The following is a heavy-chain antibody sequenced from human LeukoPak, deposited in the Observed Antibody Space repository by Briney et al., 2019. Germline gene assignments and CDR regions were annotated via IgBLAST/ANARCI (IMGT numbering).Heavy chain of an antibody. V-gene: IGHV3-30*02. Sequence: GGSLRLSCAASGFTFSSYGMHWVRQAPGKGLEWVAFIRYDGSNKYYADSVKGRFTISRDNSKNTLYLQMNSLRAEDTAVYYCANVGDGDYDRCDYWGQGTLVTVSS. D-gene: IGHD4-17*01. J-gene: IGHJ4*02. CDR3: ANVGDGDYDRCDY. CDR2: IRYDGSNK. CDR1: GFTFSSYG.